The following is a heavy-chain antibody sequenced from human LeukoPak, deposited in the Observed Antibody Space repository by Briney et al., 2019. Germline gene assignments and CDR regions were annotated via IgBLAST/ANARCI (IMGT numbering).Heavy chain of an antibody. D-gene: IGHD3-22*01. CDR2: IIPIIGTV. CDR1: GGTFNRYA. J-gene: IGHJ3*02. V-gene: IGHV1-69*13. Sequence: VKVSCKASGGTFNRYAISWVRQAPGQGLEWMGGIIPIIGTVNYAQKFQGRVTITADESTSTAYMELSSLRSEDTAVYYCARQITMIEEGAFDIWGQGTMVTVSS. CDR3: ARQITMIEEGAFDI.